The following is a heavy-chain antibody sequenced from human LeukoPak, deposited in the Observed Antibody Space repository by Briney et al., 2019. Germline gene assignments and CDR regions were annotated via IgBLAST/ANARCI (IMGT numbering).Heavy chain of an antibody. CDR3: AKSDWDYYDSI. V-gene: IGHV3-23*01. CDR1: GFTFSSYG. Sequence: GSLRLSCAASGFTFSSYGMHWVRQAPGKGLEWVSAISGSGGSTYYADSVKGRFTISRDNSKNTLYLQMNSLRAEDTAVYYCAKSDWDYYDSIWGQGTLVTVSS. J-gene: IGHJ4*02. D-gene: IGHD3-22*01. CDR2: ISGSGGST.